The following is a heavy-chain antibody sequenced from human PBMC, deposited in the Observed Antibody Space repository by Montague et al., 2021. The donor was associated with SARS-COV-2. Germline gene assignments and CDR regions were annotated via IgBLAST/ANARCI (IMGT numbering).Heavy chain of an antibody. J-gene: IGHJ4*02. D-gene: IGHD6-19*01. Sequence: SETLSLTCTVSGGSIRSYYWSWIRQPPGKGLEWIGEIYSSGRTNYNPSLKSRVTISMDTSKSQFSLKLTSVTAADTAVYYCARHTRGWQPFDFWGQGTLVTVSS. CDR3: ARHTRGWQPFDF. CDR1: GGSIRSYY. CDR2: IYSSGRT. V-gene: IGHV4-59*01.